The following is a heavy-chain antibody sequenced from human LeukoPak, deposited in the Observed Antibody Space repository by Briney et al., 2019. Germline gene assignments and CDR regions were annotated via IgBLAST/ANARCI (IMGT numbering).Heavy chain of an antibody. J-gene: IGHJ5*02. CDR1: GGSFSGYY. D-gene: IGHD2-2*01. CDR2: INHSGST. Sequence: PSETLSLTCAVYGGSFSGYYWSWIRQPPGKGLEWIGEINHSGSTNYNPSLKSRVTISVDTSKNQFSLKLSSVTAADTAVYYCARQGRRSSYALLSTGKWFDPWGQGTLVTVSS. V-gene: IGHV4-34*01. CDR3: ARQGRRSSYALLSTGKWFDP.